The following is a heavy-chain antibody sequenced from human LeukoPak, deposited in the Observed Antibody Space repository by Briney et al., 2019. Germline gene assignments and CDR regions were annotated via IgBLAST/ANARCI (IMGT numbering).Heavy chain of an antibody. CDR1: GGSISSSSYY. D-gene: IGHD6-6*01. CDR2: IYYSGST. CDR3: AREVAARPYIDY. Sequence: SETLSLTCSVSGGSISSSSYYWGWIRQPPGKGLEWIGSIYYSGSTYYNPSLKSRVTISVDTSKNQFSLKLSSVTAADTAVYFCAREVAARPYIDYWGQGTLVTVSS. V-gene: IGHV4-39*07. J-gene: IGHJ4*02.